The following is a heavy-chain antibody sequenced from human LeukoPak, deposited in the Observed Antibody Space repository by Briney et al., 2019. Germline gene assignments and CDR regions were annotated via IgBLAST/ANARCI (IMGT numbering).Heavy chain of an antibody. CDR2: ISTSGSTI. CDR1: GFTFSSYE. J-gene: IGHJ3*02. CDR3: ARGRSITLLRGVAMSDGFDI. Sequence: GGSLRLSCVASGFTFSSYEMNWVRQAPGKGLQWVSYISTSGSTIYYADSVKGRFTISRDNAKNSLYLQMNSLRAEDTAVYYCARGRSITLLRGVAMSDGFDIWGQGAMVTVSS. V-gene: IGHV3-48*03. D-gene: IGHD3-10*01.